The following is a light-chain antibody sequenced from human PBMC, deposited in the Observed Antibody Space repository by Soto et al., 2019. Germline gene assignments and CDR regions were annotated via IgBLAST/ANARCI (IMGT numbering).Light chain of an antibody. CDR1: QSVSSSY. J-gene: IGKJ1*01. CDR3: QQYNNWPRT. Sequence: EIVLTQSPGTLSLSPGARATLSCRASQSVSSSYLAWYQQKPGQAPRLLIYGASTRATGIPARFSGSGSGTEFTLTISSLQSEDFAVYYCQQYNNWPRTFGQGTKVDI. V-gene: IGKV3-15*01. CDR2: GAS.